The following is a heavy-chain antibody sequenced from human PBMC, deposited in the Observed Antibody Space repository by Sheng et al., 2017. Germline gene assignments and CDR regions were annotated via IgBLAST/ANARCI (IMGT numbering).Heavy chain of an antibody. Sequence: QVQLVQSGAEVKKPGSSVKVSCKASGGTFSSYAISWVRQAPGQGLEWMGGIIPILGIANYAQKFQGRVTITADKSTSTAYMELSSLRSEDTAVYYCARDPRYQLLSPGWFDPWGQGTLVTVSS. CDR3: ARDPRYQLLSPGWFDP. J-gene: IGHJ5*02. CDR2: IIPILGIA. V-gene: IGHV1-69*04. CDR1: GGTFSSYA. D-gene: IGHD2-2*01.